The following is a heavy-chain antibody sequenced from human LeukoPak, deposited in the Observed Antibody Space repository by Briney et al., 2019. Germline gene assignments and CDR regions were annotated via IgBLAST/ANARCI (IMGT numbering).Heavy chain of an antibody. CDR2: INPSGGST. Sequence: ASVKVSCKASGYTFTSYYMHWVRQAPGQGPEWMGRINPSGGSTSYAQKFQGRVTMTRDTSTSTVYMELSSLRSEDTAVYYCARAGGLGEFLPWGQGTLVTVSS. V-gene: IGHV1-46*01. J-gene: IGHJ5*02. CDR1: GYTFTSYY. D-gene: IGHD3-10*01. CDR3: ARAGGLGEFLP.